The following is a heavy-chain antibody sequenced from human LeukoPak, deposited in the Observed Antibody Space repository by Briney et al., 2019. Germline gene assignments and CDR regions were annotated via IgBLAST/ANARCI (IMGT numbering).Heavy chain of an antibody. Sequence: GESLKISCKGSGYSFTSYWIGWVRQVPGKGLEWMGIIYPGDSDTRYSPSFQGQVTISADKSISTAYPKWSSLKASDTAMYYCARPRRSGASWFDPWGQGTLVTVSS. J-gene: IGHJ5*02. CDR3: ARPRRSGASWFDP. CDR2: IYPGDSDT. D-gene: IGHD2-15*01. CDR1: GYSFTSYW. V-gene: IGHV5-51*01.